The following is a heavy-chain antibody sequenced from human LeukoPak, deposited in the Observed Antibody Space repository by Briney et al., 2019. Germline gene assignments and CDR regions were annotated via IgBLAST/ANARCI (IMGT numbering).Heavy chain of an antibody. D-gene: IGHD2-2*01. V-gene: IGHV4-30-2*01. Sequence: SETLSLTCTVSGGSISSGGYYWSWIRQPPGKGLEWVGYIYHSGSTYYNPSLKSRVTISVDRSKNQFSLKLSSVTAADTAVYYCARDVLYCSSTSGLCGMDVWGQGTTVTVSS. CDR3: ARDVLYCSSTSGLCGMDV. J-gene: IGHJ6*02. CDR2: IYHSGST. CDR1: GGSISSGGYY.